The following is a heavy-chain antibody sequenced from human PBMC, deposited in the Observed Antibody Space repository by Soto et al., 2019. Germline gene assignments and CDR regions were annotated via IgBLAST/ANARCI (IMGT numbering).Heavy chain of an antibody. J-gene: IGHJ4*02. CDR1: GYTFTNYA. D-gene: IGHD6-13*01. CDR3: ARDSQYSTSWQRFDS. CDR2: VNTYNGNP. Sequence: QVQLVQSGGELKKPGASVKVSCKASGYTFTNYAISWVRQAPGRGLEWMGWVNTYNGNPNYAQIFQCRVTMTTDTSTGTAYMELRSLKSDDSAIYYCARDSQYSTSWQRFDSWGQGTPVTVSS. V-gene: IGHV1-18*01.